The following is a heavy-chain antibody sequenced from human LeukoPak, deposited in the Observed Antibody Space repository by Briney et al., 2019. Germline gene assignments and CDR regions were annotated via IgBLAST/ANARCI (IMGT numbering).Heavy chain of an antibody. D-gene: IGHD3-22*01. CDR3: AKGTHYYDSSGYYSAY. J-gene: IGHJ4*02. Sequence: PGGSLRLSCAVSGFTFSTYSMNWVRQAPGKGLEWVAVISYDGSNKYYADSVKGRFTISRDNSKNTLYLQMNSLRAEDTAVYYCAKGTHYYDSSGYYSAYWGQGTLVTVSS. CDR1: GFTFSTYS. V-gene: IGHV3-30*18. CDR2: ISYDGSNK.